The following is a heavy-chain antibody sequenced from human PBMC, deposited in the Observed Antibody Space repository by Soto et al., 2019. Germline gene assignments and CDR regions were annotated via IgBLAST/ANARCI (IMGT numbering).Heavy chain of an antibody. V-gene: IGHV3-30*18. Sequence: GGSLRLSCAASGFTFSSDGMHWVRQAPGKGLEWVAVISYDGSNKYYADSVKGRLTISRDNAKNTLYLQMNSLRAEDTAVYYCAKFGDTAMDKYSSGWWTFDYWGQGT. CDR2: ISYDGSNK. D-gene: IGHD6-19*01. J-gene: IGHJ4*02. CDR3: AKFGDTAMDKYSSGWWTFDY. CDR1: GFTFSSDG.